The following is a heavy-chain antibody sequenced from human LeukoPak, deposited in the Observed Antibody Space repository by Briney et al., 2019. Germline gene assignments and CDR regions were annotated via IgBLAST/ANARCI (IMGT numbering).Heavy chain of an antibody. CDR2: ISSSSSTI. J-gene: IGHJ4*02. CDR1: GFTFSSYS. CDR3: ARDRIYYYGSGSYPVDY. D-gene: IGHD3-10*01. Sequence: GGSLRLSCAASGFTFSSYSMNWVRQAPGKGLEWVSYISSSSSTIYYADSVKGRFTISRDNAKNSLYLQMNSLRAEDTAVHYCARDRIYYYGSGSYPVDYWGQGTLVTVSS. V-gene: IGHV3-48*01.